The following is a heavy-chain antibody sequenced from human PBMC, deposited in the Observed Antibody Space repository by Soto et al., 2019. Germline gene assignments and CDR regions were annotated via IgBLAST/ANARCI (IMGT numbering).Heavy chain of an antibody. J-gene: IGHJ5*02. D-gene: IGHD6-13*01. V-gene: IGHV3-48*02. Sequence: EVELVESGGGLAQPGGSLRLSCAASGFTFSTHSMSWVRQTPGRGLEWISYISSSGGAVDYADSVKGRFTVTRDNGQNSMYLQMNNLKDGDSAGYYCGRGGRRWYQGWPNWFDPWGQGTLVTVSS. CDR2: ISSSGGAV. CDR1: GFTFSTHS. CDR3: GRGGRRWYQGWPNWFDP.